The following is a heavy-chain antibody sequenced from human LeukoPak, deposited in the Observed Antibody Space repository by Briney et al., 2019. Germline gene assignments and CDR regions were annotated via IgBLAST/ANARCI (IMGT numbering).Heavy chain of an antibody. CDR1: GFTFSESW. J-gene: IGHJ4*02. CDR3: ARDSTYYYDSSGYRRELDY. Sequence: GGSLRLSCAASGFTFSESWMTWVRQAPGKGLEWVSYISSSSSTIYYADSVKGRFTISRDNAKNSLYLQMNSLRDEDTAVYYCARDSTYYYDSSGYRRELDYWGQGTLVTVSS. CDR2: ISSSSSTI. V-gene: IGHV3-48*02. D-gene: IGHD3-22*01.